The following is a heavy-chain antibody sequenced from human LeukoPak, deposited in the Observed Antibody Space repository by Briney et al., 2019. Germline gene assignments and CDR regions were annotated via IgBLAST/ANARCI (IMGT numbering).Heavy chain of an antibody. V-gene: IGHV4-34*01. D-gene: IGHD3-22*01. CDR2: INHSRST. CDR3: ARMYYYDSSGYGGFDY. Sequence: SETLSLTCAVYGGSFSGYYWSWIRQAPGKGLEWIGEINHSRSTNYNPSLKSRVTISVDTSQSELSLKLSAVTAADTAVYYCARMYYYDSSGYGGFDYWGQGTLVTVSS. CDR1: GGSFSGYY. J-gene: IGHJ4*02.